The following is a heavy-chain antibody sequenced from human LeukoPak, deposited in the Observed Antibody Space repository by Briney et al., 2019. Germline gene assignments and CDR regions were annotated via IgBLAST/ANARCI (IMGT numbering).Heavy chain of an antibody. V-gene: IGHV3-9*01. CDR3: AKEQSSGEFDY. CDR1: GFTFDDYA. Sequence: GGSLRLSCAASGFTFDDYAMHWVRQAPGNGLEMVSGISWNSGSIGYADSVKGRFTISRDNAKNSLYLQMNSLRAEDTALYYCAKEQSSGEFDYWGQGTLVTVSS. J-gene: IGHJ4*02. CDR2: ISWNSGSI. D-gene: IGHD2-15*01.